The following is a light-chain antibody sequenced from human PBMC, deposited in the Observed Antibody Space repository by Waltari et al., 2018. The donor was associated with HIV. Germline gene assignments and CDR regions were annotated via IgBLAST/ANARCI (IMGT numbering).Light chain of an antibody. V-gene: IGKV3-20*01. Sequence: IVSTQSPGLLSLSPGERATISCRASQSVSSSYLAWYQHKPGQAPRLLIYGASSRATGIPDRFSGSGSGTDFTLNISRLEPEDFAVYYCQQYGSSPGYTFGQGTKLEIK. J-gene: IGKJ2*01. CDR2: GAS. CDR1: QSVSSSY. CDR3: QQYGSSPGYT.